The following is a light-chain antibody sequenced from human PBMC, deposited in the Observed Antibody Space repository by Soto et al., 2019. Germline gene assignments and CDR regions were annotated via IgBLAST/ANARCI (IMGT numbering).Light chain of an antibody. CDR1: QSVGRN. CDR2: TTS. Sequence: EIALQQSPGTLSVSPGERVTLSCRPSQSVGRNLAWYQQKPGQAPRLLIYTTSTRAPGIPARFSGSGSGTEFTLTISSLQSEDVAVYYCQQYNNWPDSFGGGTKVEIK. V-gene: IGKV3-15*01. CDR3: QQYNNWPDS. J-gene: IGKJ4*01.